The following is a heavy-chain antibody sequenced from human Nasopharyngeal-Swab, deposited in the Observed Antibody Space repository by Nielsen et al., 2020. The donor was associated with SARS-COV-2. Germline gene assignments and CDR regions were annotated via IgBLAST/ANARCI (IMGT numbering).Heavy chain of an antibody. CDR1: GFTFSSYD. D-gene: IGHD6-19*01. J-gene: IGHJ3*02. CDR3: ARARSVAGTGDDAFDI. CDR2: IGTAGDP. V-gene: IGHV3-13*05. Sequence: GGSLRLSCAASGFTFSSYDMHWVRQATGKGLEWVSAIGTAGDPYYPGSVKGRFTISRENAKNCLYLQMNSLRAGDTAVYYCARARSVAGTGDDAFDIWGQGTMVTVSS.